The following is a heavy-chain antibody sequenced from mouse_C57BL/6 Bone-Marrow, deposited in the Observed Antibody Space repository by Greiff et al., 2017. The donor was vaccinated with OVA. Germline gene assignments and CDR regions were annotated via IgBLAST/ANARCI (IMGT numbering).Heavy chain of an antibody. CDR2: IYPRDGST. CDR3: ASYYGREVY. V-gene: IGHV1-85*01. D-gene: IGHD2-1*01. Sequence: QVQLQQSGPELVKPGASVKLSCKASGYTFTSSDLNWVKQRPGQGLEWIGWIYPRDGSTKYNEKFTGKATLTVDTSSSTAYMELHSLTSEDSAVYVCASYYGREVYWGQGTTLTVSS. J-gene: IGHJ2*01. CDR1: GYTFTSSD.